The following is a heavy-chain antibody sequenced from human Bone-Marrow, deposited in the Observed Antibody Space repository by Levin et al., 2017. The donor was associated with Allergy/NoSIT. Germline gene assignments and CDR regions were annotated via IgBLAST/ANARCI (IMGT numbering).Heavy chain of an antibody. V-gene: IGHV3-7*03. Sequence: QTGGSLRLSCAASGFTFTDYWMSWVRQAPGKGLEWVANIKEDGSEKYYVDSVRGRFTISRDNAMNSLYLQMNYLSANDTAVYYCAAYSKNWDGGDYWGQGTRVTVSS. CDR2: IKEDGSEK. CDR3: AAYSKNWDGGDY. J-gene: IGHJ4*02. D-gene: IGHD1-1*01. CDR1: GFTFTDYW.